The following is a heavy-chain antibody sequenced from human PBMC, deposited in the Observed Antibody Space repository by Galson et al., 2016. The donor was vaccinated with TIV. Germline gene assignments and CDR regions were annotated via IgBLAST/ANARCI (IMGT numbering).Heavy chain of an antibody. CDR2: IKQDGDYK. Sequence: SLRLSCAASGFTFSRHWMSWVRQAPGKGLEWVANIKQDGDYKYYVDSVKGRFTISRDNDKNSLYLQMNSLRAEDTAVYYCARGSDPGATYSLDYWGQGTLVTVSS. CDR3: ARGSDPGATYSLDY. CDR1: GFTFSRHW. V-gene: IGHV3-7*01. D-gene: IGHD2-15*01. J-gene: IGHJ4*02.